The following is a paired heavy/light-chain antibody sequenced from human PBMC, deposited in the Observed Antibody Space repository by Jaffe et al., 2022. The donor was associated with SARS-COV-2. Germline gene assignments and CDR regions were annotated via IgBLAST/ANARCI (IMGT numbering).Heavy chain of an antibody. J-gene: IGHJ4*02. Sequence: EVQLVESGGGLVQPGGSLRLSCEASRFTFSNYLMTWVRQAPGKGLEWVGNINQDGNDKTYGGSVKGRFTISRDNAKNSLYLEMSSLRVEDTAVYYCARWLYSSGWSLDYWGQGTLVTVSS. CDR1: RFTFSNYL. D-gene: IGHD6-19*01. CDR2: INQDGNDK. CDR3: ARWLYSSGWSLDY. V-gene: IGHV3-7*03.
Light chain of an antibody. J-gene: IGLJ3*02. CDR2: STN. V-gene: IGLV7-43*01. Sequence: QTVVTQEPSLTVSPGGTVTLTCASSTGAVTSAHSPTWLQQKPGQAPRALIYSTNNKHSWTPAHFSGSLLGGKAALTLSGVQPEDEADYYCLLYYAAGWVFGGGTQLTVL. CDR1: TGAVTSAHS. CDR3: LLYYAAGWV.